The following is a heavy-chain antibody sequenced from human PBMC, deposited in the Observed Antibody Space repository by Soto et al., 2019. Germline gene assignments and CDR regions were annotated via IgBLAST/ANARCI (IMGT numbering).Heavy chain of an antibody. CDR3: VRGMNPLF. V-gene: IGHV3-21*06. Sequence: GGSLRLSCAASGFTFSSYSMNWVRQAPGKGLEWVSSISGSGTYINYADSVRGRFTISRDNAKNALYLQMNSLRADDTAVYFCVRGMNPLFGGQGTLVTVSS. J-gene: IGHJ4*01. CDR2: ISGSGTYI. CDR1: GFTFSSYS.